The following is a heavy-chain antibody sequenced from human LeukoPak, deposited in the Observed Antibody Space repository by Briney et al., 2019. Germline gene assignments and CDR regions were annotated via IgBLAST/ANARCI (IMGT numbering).Heavy chain of an antibody. V-gene: IGHV3-23*01. CDR3: AKDRAYYYDSSGYYGY. Sequence: GGSLRLSCAASGFTFDNYAMSWVRQAPGRGLEWVSTIGAGGENTYYADSVKGRFTISRDNSKNTLYLQMNSLRAEDTAVYYCAKDRAYYYDSSGYYGYWGQGTLVTVSS. CDR2: IGAGGENT. D-gene: IGHD3-22*01. J-gene: IGHJ4*02. CDR1: GFTFDNYA.